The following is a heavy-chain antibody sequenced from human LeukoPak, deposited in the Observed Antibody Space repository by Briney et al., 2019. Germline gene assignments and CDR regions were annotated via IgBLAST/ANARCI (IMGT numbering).Heavy chain of an antibody. CDR1: GGTFGSYT. CDR2: SVHIFDTT. J-gene: IGHJ5*02. CDR3: SGDLHWHHDS. Sequence: SVKVSCKVSGGTFGSYTINWVRQAPGQGLEWMGRSVHIFDTTNYARNFQGRVTITADKSTTTVYMELTSLRSDDTAVYYCSGDLHWHHDSWGQGTLVTVSS. D-gene: IGHD3-16*01. V-gene: IGHV1-69*08.